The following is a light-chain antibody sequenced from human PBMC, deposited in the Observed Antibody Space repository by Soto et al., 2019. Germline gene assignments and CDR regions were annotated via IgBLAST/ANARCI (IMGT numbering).Light chain of an antibody. J-gene: IGLJ2*01. Sequence: QPVLTQSPSASASLGASVKLTCTLSSGHTSYAIAWHQQQPEKGPRYLMKLNSDGSHSKGDGIYDRFSGSSSGAERYLTISSLQSEDEADYYCQTWGTGIVVFGGGTQLTVL. CDR2: LNSDGSH. CDR3: QTWGTGIVV. V-gene: IGLV4-69*01. CDR1: SGHTSYA.